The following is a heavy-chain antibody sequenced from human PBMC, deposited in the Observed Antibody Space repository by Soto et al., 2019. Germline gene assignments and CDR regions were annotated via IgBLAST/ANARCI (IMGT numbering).Heavy chain of an antibody. CDR1: GFTFTSYY. Sequence: GESLKISCKGSGFTFTSYYIGWVRQTPGKGLEWMGIIYPGDSDTRYRPSFQGQVTISADKSISSAYLQWSSLRASDTAMYYCARGGVSTRTFDYWGQGTPVTVSS. J-gene: IGHJ4*02. CDR3: ARGGVSTRTFDY. V-gene: IGHV5-51*01. D-gene: IGHD3-3*01. CDR2: IYPGDSDT.